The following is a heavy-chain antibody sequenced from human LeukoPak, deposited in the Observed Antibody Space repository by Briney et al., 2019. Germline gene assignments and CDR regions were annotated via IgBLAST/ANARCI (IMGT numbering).Heavy chain of an antibody. D-gene: IGHD2-2*02. CDR3: ARDCSSTTCYMGAFDI. CDR2: IYSGGGT. V-gene: IGHV3-53*01. CDR1: GFTVSNNY. Sequence: AGGSLRLSCAASGFTVSNNYMTWVRQAPGKGLEWVSVIYSGGGTDYADSVKGRFTISRDNSKNTLYLQMNSLRAEDTAVYYCARDCSSTTCYMGAFDIWGQGTMVTVSS. J-gene: IGHJ3*02.